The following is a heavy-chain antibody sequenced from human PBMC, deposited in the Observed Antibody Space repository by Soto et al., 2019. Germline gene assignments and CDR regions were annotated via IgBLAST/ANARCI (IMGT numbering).Heavy chain of an antibody. J-gene: IGHJ4*02. Sequence: QVQLQESGPGLVKPSETLSLTCTVSGDSMSPFYWSWIRQPPGKGLEWIGYIYHIGTTTYNPSLKSRVTISLDSSKNQCSLKLTSVTAADTAVEYGAKFRRNYVGDWGQGTLVTVSS. V-gene: IGHV4-59*03. CDR2: IYHIGTT. CDR3: AKFRRNYVGD. CDR1: GDSMSPFY. D-gene: IGHD3-10*01.